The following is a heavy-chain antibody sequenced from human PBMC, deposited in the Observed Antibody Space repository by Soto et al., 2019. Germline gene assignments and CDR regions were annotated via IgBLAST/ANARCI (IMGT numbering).Heavy chain of an antibody. V-gene: IGHV4-61*03. J-gene: IGHJ4*02. D-gene: IGHD6-13*01. Sequence: PSETLSLTCTVSGGSISSYCFCWIWLRQDQGKGLEWIGYIYYSGSTNYNPSLKSRVTISVDTSKNHFSLKLTSVTAADTAVYYCAMDEEGSSCADIDYCSQGTLVTVSA. CDR2: IYYSGST. CDR1: GGSISSYCFC. CDR3: AMDEEGSSCADIDY.